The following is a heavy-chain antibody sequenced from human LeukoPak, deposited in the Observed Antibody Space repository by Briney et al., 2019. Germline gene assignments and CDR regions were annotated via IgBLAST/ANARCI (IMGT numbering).Heavy chain of an antibody. V-gene: IGHV1-2*06. D-gene: IGHD3-22*01. CDR1: GYTFTGYY. CDR3: ARVSAYYYDSSGYANDAFDI. J-gene: IGHJ3*02. CDR2: INPNSGGT. Sequence: GASVKVSCKASGYTFTGYYMHWLRQAPGQGLEWMGRINPNSGGTNYAQKFQGRVTMTRDTSISTAYMELSRLRSDDTAVYYCARVSAYYYDSSGYANDAFDIWGQGTMVTVSS.